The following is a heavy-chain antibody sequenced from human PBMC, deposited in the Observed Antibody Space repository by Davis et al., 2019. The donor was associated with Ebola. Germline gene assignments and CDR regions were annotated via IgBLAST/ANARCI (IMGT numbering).Heavy chain of an antibody. J-gene: IGHJ4*02. CDR1: GGSISSGGYY. CDR3: ARGPGYSYGIDY. D-gene: IGHD5-18*01. CDR2: IYYSGST. V-gene: IGHV4-61*08. Sequence: MPSETLSLTCTVSGGSISSGGYYWSWIRQHPGKGLEWIGYIYYSGSTNYNPSLKSRVTISVDTSKNQFSLKLSSVTAADTAVYYCARGPGYSYGIDYWGQGTLVTVSS.